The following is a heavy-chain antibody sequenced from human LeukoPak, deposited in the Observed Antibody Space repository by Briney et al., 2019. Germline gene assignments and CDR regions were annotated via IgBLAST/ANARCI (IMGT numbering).Heavy chain of an antibody. D-gene: IGHD1-1*01. CDR3: ARDGPWKSDC. CDR1: GGSVSTDYY. CDR2: LCSGGNT. Sequence: SETLSLTCTVSGGSVSTDYYWGWIRQPPGKGLEWIGSLCSGGNTCYNPSFRSRVIIFADSSKNQFSLKLTSVTAADTAVYHCARDGPWKSDCWGQGTLVTVSS. J-gene: IGHJ4*02. V-gene: IGHV4-39*02.